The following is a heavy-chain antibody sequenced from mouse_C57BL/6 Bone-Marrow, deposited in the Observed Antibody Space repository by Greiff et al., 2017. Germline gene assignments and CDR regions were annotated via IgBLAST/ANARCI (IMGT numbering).Heavy chain of an antibody. CDR2: INPSSGYT. CDR3: ARDFDY. CDR1: GYTFTSYT. Sequence: QVQLQQSGAELARPGASVKMSCKASGYTFTSYTMHWVKQRPGQGLEWIGYINPSSGYTKYNQKFKDKATLTADKSTSTTYMQLGSLASEDSAVYYCARDFDYWGQGTTLTVSS. V-gene: IGHV1-4*01. J-gene: IGHJ2*01.